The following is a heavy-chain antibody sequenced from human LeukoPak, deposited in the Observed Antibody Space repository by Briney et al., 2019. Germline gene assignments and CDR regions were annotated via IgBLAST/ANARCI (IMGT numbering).Heavy chain of an antibody. J-gene: IGHJ4*02. D-gene: IGHD2-15*01. V-gene: IGHV4-39*02. CDR1: GGSISGSSYY. CDR3: ASEMDGGSCYSN. CDR2: IYYSGST. Sequence: NPSETLSLTCTVSGGSISGSSYYWGWIRQPPGKGLEWIGSIYYSGSTYYNPSLKSRVTISVDTSKNQFSLKLNSVTAADTAVYYCASEMDGGSCYSNWGQGTLVTVSS.